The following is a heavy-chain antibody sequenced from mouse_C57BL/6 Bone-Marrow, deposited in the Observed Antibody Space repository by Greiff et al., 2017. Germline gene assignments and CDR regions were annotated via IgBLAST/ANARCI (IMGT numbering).Heavy chain of an antibody. J-gene: IGHJ4*01. CDR1: GYTFTSYW. V-gene: IGHV1-53*01. CDR3: ERRNYGNLNYYAVDY. D-gene: IGHD2-1*01. CDR2: INPSNGGT. Sequence: QVQLQQPGTELVKPGASVKLSCKASGYTFTSYWMHWVKQRPGQGLEWIGNINPSNGGTNYNEKFKSKATLTVDKSSSTAYMQLSNLTSEDSAVYYVERRNYGNLNYYAVDYWGQGTSVTVSS.